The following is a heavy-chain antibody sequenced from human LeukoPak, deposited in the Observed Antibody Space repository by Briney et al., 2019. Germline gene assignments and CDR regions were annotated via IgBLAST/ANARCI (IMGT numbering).Heavy chain of an antibody. J-gene: IGHJ4*02. D-gene: IGHD2-21*02. Sequence: GGSLRLSCAASGFSFSLYWMHWVRQTPGKGLVWVSRLNSDGSVTSYADSVKGRFTISRDNAKNTLYLEMNSLRAEDTAVYHCVREYCGGDCYTDFWGQGTLVTVSS. CDR1: GFSFSLYW. CDR3: VREYCGGDCYTDF. CDR2: LNSDGSVT. V-gene: IGHV3-74*01.